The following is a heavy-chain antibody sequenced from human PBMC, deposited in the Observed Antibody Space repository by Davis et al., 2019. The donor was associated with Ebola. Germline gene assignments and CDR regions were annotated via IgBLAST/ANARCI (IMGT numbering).Heavy chain of an antibody. J-gene: IGHJ6*02. Sequence: GESLKISCAASGFTFSSYEMNWVRQAPGKGLEWVSYISSSGSTIYYADSAKGRFTISRDNAKNSLYLQMNSLRAEDTAVYYCAIYGDYVGPYYYYGMDVWGQGTTVTVSS. CDR2: ISSSGSTI. D-gene: IGHD4-17*01. CDR1: GFTFSSYE. CDR3: AIYGDYVGPYYYYGMDV. V-gene: IGHV3-48*03.